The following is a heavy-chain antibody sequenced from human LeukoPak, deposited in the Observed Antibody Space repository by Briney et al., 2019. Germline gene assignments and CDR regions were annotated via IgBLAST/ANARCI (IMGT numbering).Heavy chain of an antibody. CDR1: GASISTSSYY. CDR3: ARHYGGEYYYYYMDV. Sequence: SETLSLTCTVSGASISTSSYYWGWIRQPPGKGLEWIANIYYSGSTNYNPSLKSRVTISVDTSKNQFSLKLSSVTAADTAVYYCARHYGGEYYYYYMDVWGKGTTVTISS. CDR2: IYYSGST. J-gene: IGHJ6*03. V-gene: IGHV4-39*01. D-gene: IGHD4-23*01.